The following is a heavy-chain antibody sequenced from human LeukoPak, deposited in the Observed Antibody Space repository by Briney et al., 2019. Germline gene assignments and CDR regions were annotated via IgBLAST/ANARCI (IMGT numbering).Heavy chain of an antibody. Sequence: SETLSLTCTVSGGSISSGGYYWSWIRQHPGKGLEWIGYIYYSGSTYYNPSLKSRVTISVDTSKNQFSLKLSSVTAADTAVYYCARNGPRYCSSTSCLNWFDPWAREPWSPSPQ. CDR2: IYYSGST. J-gene: IGHJ5*02. V-gene: IGHV4-31*03. D-gene: IGHD2-2*01. CDR1: GGSISSGGYY. CDR3: ARNGPRYCSSTSCLNWFDP.